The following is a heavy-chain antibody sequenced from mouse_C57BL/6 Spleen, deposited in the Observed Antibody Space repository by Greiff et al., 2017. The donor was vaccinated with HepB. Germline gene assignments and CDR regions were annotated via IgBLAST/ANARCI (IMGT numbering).Heavy chain of an antibody. CDR1: GYTFTDYN. Sequence: VQLQQSGPELVKPGASVKIPCKASGYTFTDYNMDWVKQSHGKSLEWIGDINPNNGGTIYNQKFKGKATLTVDKSSSTAYMELRSLTSEDTAVYYCARGTGVAPFDYWGQGTTLTVSS. V-gene: IGHV1-18*01. J-gene: IGHJ2*01. D-gene: IGHD1-1*01. CDR3: ARGTGVAPFDY. CDR2: INPNNGGT.